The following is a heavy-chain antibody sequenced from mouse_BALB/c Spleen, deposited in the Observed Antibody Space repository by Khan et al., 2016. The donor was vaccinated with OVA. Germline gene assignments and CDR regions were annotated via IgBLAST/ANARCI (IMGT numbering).Heavy chain of an antibody. J-gene: IGHJ3*01. CDR2: ISSGGSYT. CDR3: ARHPPYCDWSAY. CDR1: GFTFSSHA. V-gene: IGHV5-9-3*01. D-gene: IGHD1-1*01. Sequence: EVELVESGGGLVKPGGSLKLSCAASGFTFSSHAMSWVRQTPEKRLEWIATISSGGSYTYYPDSVKGRFTISRDNAKNTLYLQMRSLRSEDTAMYYGARHPPYCDWSAYWGQGTLVTVSA.